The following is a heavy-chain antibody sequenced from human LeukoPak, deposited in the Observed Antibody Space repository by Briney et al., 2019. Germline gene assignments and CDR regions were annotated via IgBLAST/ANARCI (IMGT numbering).Heavy chain of an antibody. D-gene: IGHD6-19*01. CDR3: ARPTGYSSGWFPYYYYYGMDV. V-gene: IGHV1-8*01. Sequence: ASVKVSCKASGYTFTSYDINWVRQATGQGLEWMGWMNPNSGNTGYAQKFQGRVTMTRNTSISTAYMELGSLRSEDTAVYYCARPTGYSSGWFPYYYYYGMDVWGQGTTVTVSS. CDR1: GYTFTSYD. CDR2: MNPNSGNT. J-gene: IGHJ6*02.